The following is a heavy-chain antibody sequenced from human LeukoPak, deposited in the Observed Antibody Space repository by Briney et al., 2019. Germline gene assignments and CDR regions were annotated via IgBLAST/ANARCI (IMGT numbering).Heavy chain of an antibody. J-gene: IGHJ4*02. CDR1: GYSFNTYW. CDR3: ARGEYYSDY. Sequence: KRGESLKISCKVSGYSFNTYWIGWVRQMPGKGLEWMGIIYPGDSDIIYSPSFQGQVTISVDKSISTAYLQWSSLKASDTAMYYCARGEYYSDYWGQGTLVTVSS. D-gene: IGHD2/OR15-2a*01. V-gene: IGHV5-51*01. CDR2: IYPGDSDI.